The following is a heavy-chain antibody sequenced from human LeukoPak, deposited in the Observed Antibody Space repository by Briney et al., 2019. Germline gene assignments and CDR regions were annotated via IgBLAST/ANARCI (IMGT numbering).Heavy chain of an antibody. V-gene: IGHV4-34*01. Sequence: PSETLSLTCAVYGGSFSGYYWSWIRQSPGKGLEWIGEVTHSENSNYNPSLKSRVTVSVDTSKNQFSLRLSSVTAADTAVYYCARVPVDTAMVDYWGQGTLVTVSS. CDR1: GGSFSGYY. CDR2: VTHSENS. CDR3: ARVPVDTAMVDY. J-gene: IGHJ4*02. D-gene: IGHD5-18*01.